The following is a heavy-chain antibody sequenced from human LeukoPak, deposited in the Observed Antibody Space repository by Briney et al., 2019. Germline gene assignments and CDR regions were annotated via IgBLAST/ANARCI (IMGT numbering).Heavy chain of an antibody. D-gene: IGHD2-2*02. CDR1: GFTVTTSA. CDR2: VVVGSGDT. CDR3: AAVGADIPVDF. J-gene: IGHJ4*02. Sequence: SVKVSCKASGFTVTTSAVQWVRQARGQRPEWIGWVVVGSGDTNFAQKFKERVTITCDMSTTTVHLDLSSLTSEDTAVYYCAAVGADIPVDFWGQGTLVTVSS. V-gene: IGHV1-58*01.